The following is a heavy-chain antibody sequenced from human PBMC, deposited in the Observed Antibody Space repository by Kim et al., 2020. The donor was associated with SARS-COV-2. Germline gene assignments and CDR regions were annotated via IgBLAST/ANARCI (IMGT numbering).Heavy chain of an antibody. D-gene: IGHD3-9*01. J-gene: IGHJ6*02. Sequence: SETLYLTCTVSGASVSSGSHYWSWIRQTPGEGLEWIGYIYSRGSPNYNPSFKSRVTISLDTSKNQLSLKLSSVTASDTAVYYCARDLTGIGMDVWGQGTTVTVSS. CDR2: IYSRGSP. CDR3: ARDLTGIGMDV. CDR1: GASVSSGSHY. V-gene: IGHV4-61*01.